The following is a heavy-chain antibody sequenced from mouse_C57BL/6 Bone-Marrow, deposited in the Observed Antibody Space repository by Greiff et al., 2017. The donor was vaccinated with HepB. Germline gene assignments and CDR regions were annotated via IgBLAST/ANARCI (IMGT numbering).Heavy chain of an antibody. CDR3: ARSYYDYDGPRFAY. Sequence: QVQLQQSGAELARPGASVKLSCKASGYTFTSYGISWVKQRTGQGLEWIGEIYPRSGNTYYNEKFKGKATLTADKSSSTAYMELRSLTSEDSAVYFCARSYYDYDGPRFAYWGQGTLVTVSA. V-gene: IGHV1-81*01. CDR1: GYTFTSYG. CDR2: IYPRSGNT. D-gene: IGHD2-4*01. J-gene: IGHJ3*01.